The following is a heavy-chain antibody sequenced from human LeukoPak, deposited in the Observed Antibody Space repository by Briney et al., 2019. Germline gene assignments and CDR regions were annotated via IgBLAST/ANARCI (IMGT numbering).Heavy chain of an antibody. CDR2: INAAGGDA. V-gene: IGHV3-74*01. Sequence: GGSLRLSCAASGFTFNSHWMYWVRHAPGTGLVWVSFINAAGGDANYADSVKGRFTISKNNAKNTLYLQMNNLRAEDTAVYYCVRHQDYWGQGTLVTVSS. CDR3: VRHQDY. CDR1: GFTFNSHW. J-gene: IGHJ4*02.